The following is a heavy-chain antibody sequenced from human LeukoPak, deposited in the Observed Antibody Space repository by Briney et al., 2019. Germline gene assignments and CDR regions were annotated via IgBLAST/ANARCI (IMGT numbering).Heavy chain of an antibody. J-gene: IGHJ6*03. V-gene: IGHV4-34*01. CDR1: GGSFSGYY. Sequence: PSETLSLTCAVYGGSFSGYYWSWIRQPPGKGLEWIGEINHSGSTNYNPSLKSRVTISVDTSKNQFSLKLSSVTAADTAVYYCAREVGCSSTSCYHYYYYMDVWGKGTTVTVSS. D-gene: IGHD2-2*01. CDR3: AREVGCSSTSCYHYYYYMDV. CDR2: INHSGST.